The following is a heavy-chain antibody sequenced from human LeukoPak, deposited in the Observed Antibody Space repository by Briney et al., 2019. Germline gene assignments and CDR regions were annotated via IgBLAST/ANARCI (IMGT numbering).Heavy chain of an antibody. CDR3: ARDWGSGWYGEWNWFDP. V-gene: IGHV3-21*01. D-gene: IGHD6-19*01. CDR2: ISSSSSYI. CDR1: GFTFSSYS. Sequence: GGSLRLSCAASGFTFSSYSMNWVRQALGKGLEWVSSISSSSSYIYYADSVQGRFTISRDNAKTSLYLQMNSLRAEDTAVYYCARDWGSGWYGEWNWFDPWGQGTLVTVSS. J-gene: IGHJ5*02.